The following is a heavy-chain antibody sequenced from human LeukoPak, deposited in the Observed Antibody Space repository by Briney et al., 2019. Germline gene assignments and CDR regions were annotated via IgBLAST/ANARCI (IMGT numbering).Heavy chain of an antibody. CDR1: GLTVSSSY. V-gene: IGHV3-53*01. D-gene: IGHD2-15*01. Sequence: GGSLRLSCAASGLTVSSSYMSWVRQAPGKGLEWVSIIYNDGSTYYADSMKGRFTISRDNSKNTLYLQVNSLRAEDTAVYYCARSGLGYCSDGSCYPNWFDPWGQGTLVTVSS. J-gene: IGHJ5*02. CDR3: ARSGLGYCSDGSCYPNWFDP. CDR2: IYNDGST.